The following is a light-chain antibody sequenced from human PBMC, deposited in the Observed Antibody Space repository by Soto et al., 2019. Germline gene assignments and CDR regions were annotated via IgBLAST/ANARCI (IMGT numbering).Light chain of an antibody. J-gene: IGKJ4*01. Sequence: DIPMTQSPSSLFASVGDSVTITCRASQTITTYLNWYRQKPGKAPKLLIYAASSLQSGVPSRFSGSGSETEFTLTISSLQPEDFATYFCHQIYSAPLTFGGGTKVEIK. CDR1: QTITTY. V-gene: IGKV1-39*01. CDR2: AAS. CDR3: HQIYSAPLT.